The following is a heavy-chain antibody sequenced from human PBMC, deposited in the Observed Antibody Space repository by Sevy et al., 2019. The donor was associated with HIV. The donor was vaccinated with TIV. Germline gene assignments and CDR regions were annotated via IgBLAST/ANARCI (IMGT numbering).Heavy chain of an antibody. D-gene: IGHD3-16*01. Sequence: GGSLRLSCAASGFTFSSYAMHWVRQAPGKGLEWVAVISYDGNNKYADSVKGRFTISRDNSKNTLCLQMNSLRAEDTAVYYCARDGSSGGLFLKDYYYFGIDVWGQGTTVTVSS. CDR3: ARDGSSGGLFLKDYYYFGIDV. V-gene: IGHV3-30*03. J-gene: IGHJ6*02. CDR2: ISYDGNNK. CDR1: GFTFSSYA.